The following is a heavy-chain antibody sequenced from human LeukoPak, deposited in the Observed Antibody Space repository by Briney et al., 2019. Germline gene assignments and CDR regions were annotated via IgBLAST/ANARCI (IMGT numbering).Heavy chain of an antibody. CDR2: IIPIFGTA. Sequence: SVKVSCKASGGTFSSYAISWVRQAPGQGLEWMGRIIPIFGTANYAQKFQGRATITADKSTSTAYMELSSLRSEDTAVYYCARLSDYYDSSGYYSQFDYWGQGTLVTVSS. CDR3: ARLSDYYDSSGYYSQFDY. D-gene: IGHD3-22*01. J-gene: IGHJ4*02. CDR1: GGTFSSYA. V-gene: IGHV1-69*06.